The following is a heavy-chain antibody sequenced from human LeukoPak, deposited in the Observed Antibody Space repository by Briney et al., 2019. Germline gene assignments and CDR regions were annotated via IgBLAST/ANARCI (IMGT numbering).Heavy chain of an antibody. D-gene: IGHD4-17*01. CDR2: ITSDGRTT. V-gene: IGHV3-74*01. CDR1: GFKFSSYY. Sequence: PGGSLRLSCTASGFKFSSYYMSWVRQTPGKGLLWVSLITSDGRTTTYADSVKGRFTISRDNSKNTLYLQMNSLRAEDTAVYYCAKEGGAYGEGYYFDYWGQGTLVTVSS. CDR3: AKEGGAYGEGYYFDY. J-gene: IGHJ4*02.